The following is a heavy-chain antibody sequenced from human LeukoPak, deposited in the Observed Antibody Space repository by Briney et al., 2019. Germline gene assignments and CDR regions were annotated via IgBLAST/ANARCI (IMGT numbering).Heavy chain of an antibody. CDR2: IYYSGST. V-gene: IGHV4-39*07. J-gene: IGHJ4*02. CDR1: GGSISSSSYY. D-gene: IGHD3-22*01. Sequence: PSETLSLTCTVSGGSISSSSYYWGWIRQPPGKGLEWIGSIYYSGSTYYNPSLKSRVTISVDTSKNQYSLKLSSVTATDTAFYYCARGNTWLTSKWGQGTLVIVSS. CDR3: ARGNTWLTSK.